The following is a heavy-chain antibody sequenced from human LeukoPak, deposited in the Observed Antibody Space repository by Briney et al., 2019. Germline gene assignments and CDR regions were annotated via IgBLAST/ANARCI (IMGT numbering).Heavy chain of an antibody. CDR2: IYYGGNT. CDR1: GGSISSSGYY. D-gene: IGHD3-22*01. Sequence: SETLSLTCTVSGGSISSSGYYWGWIRQPPGKGLEWIGNIYYGGNTYYNPSLKSRVTISVDTPKDQFSLKLTSVTATDTAVYYCARLRDSSGFYSRVWGQGTLVAVSS. J-gene: IGHJ4*02. V-gene: IGHV4-39*01. CDR3: ARLRDSSGFYSRV.